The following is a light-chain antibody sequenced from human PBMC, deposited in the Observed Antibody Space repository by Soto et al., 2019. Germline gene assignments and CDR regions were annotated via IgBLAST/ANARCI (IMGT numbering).Light chain of an antibody. J-gene: IGKJ4*01. CDR1: QSINNY. CDR3: QQRNSWPLT. V-gene: IGKV3-11*01. CDR2: DAS. Sequence: EIVLTQSPATLSLSPGERATLSCRASQSINNYLAWYQQKPGQAPRLLIFDASNRATGIPARFSGSGSGTDFALTISSLEPEDFAVYYCQQRNSWPLTFGGGTKVEIK.